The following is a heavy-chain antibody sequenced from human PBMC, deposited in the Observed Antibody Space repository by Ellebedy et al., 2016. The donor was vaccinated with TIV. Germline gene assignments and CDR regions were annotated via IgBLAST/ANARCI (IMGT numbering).Heavy chain of an antibody. D-gene: IGHD3-22*01. CDR1: GDSISSSKW. CDR2: IYHTGTT. CDR3: AGARTMIAGGGIDY. V-gene: IGHV4-4*02. J-gene: IGHJ4*02. Sequence: MPSETLSLTCAVSGDSISSSKWWSWVRQPPGMGLDWIGEIYHTGTTNYNPSLKSRVTISVDKSKNQFSLKLNSVSAADTSVYFCAGARTMIAGGGIDYWGQGTLVTVSS.